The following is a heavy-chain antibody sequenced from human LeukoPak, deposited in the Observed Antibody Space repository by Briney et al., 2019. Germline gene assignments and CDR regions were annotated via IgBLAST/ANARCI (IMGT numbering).Heavy chain of an antibody. V-gene: IGHV4-59*01. J-gene: IGHJ3*02. Sequence: GSLRLSCAASGFTFSSYWMSWVRQAPGKGLEWIGYIYYSGSTNYNPSLKSRVTISVDTSKNQFSLKLSSVTAADTAIYYCARVTRGVRGTIAAATFDIWGQGTMVTVSS. CDR1: GFTFSSYW. CDR3: ARVTRGVRGTIAAATFDI. D-gene: IGHD6-13*01. CDR2: IYYSGST.